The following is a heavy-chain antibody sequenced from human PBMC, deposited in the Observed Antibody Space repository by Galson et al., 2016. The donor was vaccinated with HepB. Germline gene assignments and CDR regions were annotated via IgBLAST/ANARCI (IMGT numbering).Heavy chain of an antibody. J-gene: IGHJ6*02. Sequence: SVKVSCKASGYSFTSYDINWVRQATGQGLEWMGWMNPNSGDTDYAQKFQGRVTMTRNTSISTAYMELSSLRSDDTAVYYCATGLPPPVYYYGLDVWGQGTTVTVSS. CDR2: MNPNSGDT. CDR1: GYSFTSYD. V-gene: IGHV1-8*01. CDR3: ATGLPPPVYYYGLDV.